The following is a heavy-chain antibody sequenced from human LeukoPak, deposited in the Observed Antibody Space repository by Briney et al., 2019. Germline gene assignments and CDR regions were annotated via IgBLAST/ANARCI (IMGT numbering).Heavy chain of an antibody. CDR1: GYSFFNSG. Sequence: VASVKVSCKASGYSFFNSGITWVRQAPGQGPEWIGWVSTYTGNINYAEKVQGRITMTTDTSTDTAYMELRSLTSDDTAVYYCGRDEDIPAYPNWIETWGQGTLVTVSS. J-gene: IGHJ5*02. CDR2: VSTYTGNI. V-gene: IGHV1-18*01. D-gene: IGHD2-2*01. CDR3: GRDEDIPAYPNWIET.